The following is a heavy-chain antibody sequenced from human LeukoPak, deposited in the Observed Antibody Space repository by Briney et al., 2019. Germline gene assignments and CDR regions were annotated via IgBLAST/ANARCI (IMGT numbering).Heavy chain of an antibody. D-gene: IGHD1-26*01. CDR2: IRSKAFGGTT. V-gene: IGHV3-49*04. Sequence: GGSLRLSCTASGFTFGDYAMSWVRQAPGKGMEWVGFIRSKAFGGTTEYAASVKGRFTISRDDSKNTLYLQMNSLKTEDTAVYYCTTDGVGVEGATYDNWGQGTLVSVSS. CDR1: GFTFGDYA. CDR3: TTDGVGVEGATYDN. J-gene: IGHJ4*02.